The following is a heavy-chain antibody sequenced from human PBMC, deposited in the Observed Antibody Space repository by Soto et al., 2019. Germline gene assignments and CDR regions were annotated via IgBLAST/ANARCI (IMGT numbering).Heavy chain of an antibody. J-gene: IGHJ6*02. V-gene: IGHV1-18*01. CDR1: GYTFTSYG. CDR2: ISAYNGNT. CDR3: ARVPPDSSSWFSSGAGYYGMDV. D-gene: IGHD6-13*01. Sequence: QVQLVQSGAEVKKPGASVKVSCKASGYTFTSYGISWVRQAPGQGLEWMGWISAYNGNTNYAQKLQGRVTMTTDTSTSTAYMELRSLRSDDTAVYYCARVPPDSSSWFSSGAGYYGMDVWGQGTTVTVSS.